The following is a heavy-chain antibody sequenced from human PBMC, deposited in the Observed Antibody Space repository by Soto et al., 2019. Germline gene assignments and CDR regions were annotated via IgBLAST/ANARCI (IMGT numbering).Heavy chain of an antibody. D-gene: IGHD2-2*02. V-gene: IGHV3-21*01. CDR1: GFTFSSYS. CDR2: ISSSSSYI. CDR3: ARDRAKGYWSSTSCYTGWVRYYYYGMDV. J-gene: IGHJ6*02. Sequence: GGSLRLSCAASGFTFSSYSMNWVRQAPGKGLEWVSSISSSSSYIYYADSVKGRFTISRDNAKNSLYLQMNSLRAEDTAVYYCARDRAKGYWSSTSCYTGWVRYYYYGMDVWGQGTTVTVSS.